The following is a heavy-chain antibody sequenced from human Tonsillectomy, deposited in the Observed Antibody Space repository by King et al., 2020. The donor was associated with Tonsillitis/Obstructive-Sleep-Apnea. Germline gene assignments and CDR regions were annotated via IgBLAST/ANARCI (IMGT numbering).Heavy chain of an antibody. CDR2: TYYRSKWYN. J-gene: IGHJ1*01. CDR3: ARYISSSKYFQP. D-gene: IGHD6-6*01. CDR1: GDSVSSNSVA. Sequence: VQLQQSGPELVKPSQTLSLTCDISGDSVSSNSVAWNWIRQSPSRGLEWLGRTYYRSKWYNDYAVSVKSRIIINADASKNQFSLQLNTVTPEDTAVYYCARYISSSKYFQPWGQDTLVTVSS. V-gene: IGHV6-1*01.